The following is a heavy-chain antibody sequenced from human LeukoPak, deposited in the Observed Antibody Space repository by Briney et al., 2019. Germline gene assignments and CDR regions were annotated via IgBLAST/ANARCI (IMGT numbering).Heavy chain of an antibody. J-gene: IGHJ4*02. CDR1: DYTFTSYD. V-gene: IGHV1-18*01. CDR2: ISTNNGNT. Sequence: ASVKVSCKPSDYTFTSYDISWVRQAPGQGLEWMGWISTNNGNTKYAQNFQGRVTMTTDTSTSTVYMELRSLRFDDTAVYYCARSYAPYYYGSGRSQDFDYWGQGTLVTASS. CDR3: ARSYAPYYYGSGRSQDFDY. D-gene: IGHD3-10*01.